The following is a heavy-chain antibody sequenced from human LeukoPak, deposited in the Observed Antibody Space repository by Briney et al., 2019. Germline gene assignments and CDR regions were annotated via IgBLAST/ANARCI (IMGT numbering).Heavy chain of an antibody. D-gene: IGHD3-3*01. CDR3: ARGITIFGVVSSFDY. J-gene: IGHJ4*02. Sequence: GGSLRLSWAASGFTFSDYYMSWIRQAPGKGLEWVSYISSSGSTIYYADSVKGRFTISRDNAKNSLYLQMNSLRAEDTAVYYCARGITIFGVVSSFDYWGQGTLVTVSS. V-gene: IGHV3-11*01. CDR1: GFTFSDYY. CDR2: ISSSGSTI.